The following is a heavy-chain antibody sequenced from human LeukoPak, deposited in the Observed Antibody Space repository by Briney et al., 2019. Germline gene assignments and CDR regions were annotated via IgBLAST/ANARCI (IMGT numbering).Heavy chain of an antibody. Sequence: PGGSLRLSCAASGFTFDSYNMNWVRQAPGKGLEWVSYISSSSSTIYYADSVKGRFTISRDNAKNSLYLQMNSLRAEDTAVYYRARGYMYSSSWYRWFDPWGQGTLVTVSS. V-gene: IGHV3-48*01. CDR3: ARGYMYSSSWYRWFDP. J-gene: IGHJ5*02. D-gene: IGHD6-13*01. CDR2: ISSSSSTI. CDR1: GFTFDSYN.